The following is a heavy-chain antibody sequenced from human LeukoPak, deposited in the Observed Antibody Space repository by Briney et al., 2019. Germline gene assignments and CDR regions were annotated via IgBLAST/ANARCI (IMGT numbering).Heavy chain of an antibody. CDR3: AKGGDRSGSLGGNGMDV. V-gene: IGHV3-23*01. Sequence: PGGSLRLSCAASGFTFSNYGMSWVRQARGKGPEWVSGMRGGGSIEYADSVKGRFTISRDNSKNTLYLEMNSLRAEDTAVYYCAKGGDRSGSLGGNGMDVWGQGTMVTASS. J-gene: IGHJ6*02. CDR1: GFTFSNYG. CDR2: MRGGGSI. D-gene: IGHD6-19*01.